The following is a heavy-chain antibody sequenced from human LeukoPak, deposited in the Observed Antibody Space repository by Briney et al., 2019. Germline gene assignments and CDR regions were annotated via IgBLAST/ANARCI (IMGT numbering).Heavy chain of an antibody. CDR3: ARDKGAVAGSPLDY. CDR2: INPGGGST. V-gene: IGHV1-46*01. CDR1: GYTFTNYY. Sequence: ASVKVSCKESGYTFTNYYMHWVRQAPGQGLDWMEIINPGGGSTNYAQKFQGRVTMTRDTSTSTVYMELSGLRSEDTAVYYCARDKGAVAGSPLDYWGQGTLVTVSS. D-gene: IGHD6-19*01. J-gene: IGHJ4*02.